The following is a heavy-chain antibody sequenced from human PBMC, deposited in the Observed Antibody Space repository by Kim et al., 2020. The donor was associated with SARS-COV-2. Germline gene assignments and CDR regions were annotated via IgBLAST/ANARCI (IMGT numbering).Heavy chain of an antibody. V-gene: IGHV3-30*18. D-gene: IGHD3-22*01. CDR2: ISYDGSNK. Sequence: GGSLRLSCAASGFTFSSYGMHWVRQAPGKGLEWVAVISYDGSNKYYADSVKGRFTISRDNSKNTLYLQMNSLRAEDTAVYYCANSGDSSGFFDYWVQGTL. CDR3: ANSGDSSGFFDY. J-gene: IGHJ4*02. CDR1: GFTFSSYG.